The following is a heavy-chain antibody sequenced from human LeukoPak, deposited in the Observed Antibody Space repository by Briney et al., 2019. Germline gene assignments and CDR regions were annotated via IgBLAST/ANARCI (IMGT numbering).Heavy chain of an antibody. CDR2: IIPIFGTA. V-gene: IGHV1-69*01. D-gene: IGHD6-6*01. J-gene: IGHJ6*02. CDR1: GGTFSSYT. CDR3: ARGRYSSSINSMDV. Sequence: SVKVSCKASGGTFSSYTISWVRQAPGQGLEWMGGIIPIFGTANYAQKFQGRATITADESTSTAYMELSSLRSEDTAVYYCARGRYSSSINSMDVWGQGTTVTVSS.